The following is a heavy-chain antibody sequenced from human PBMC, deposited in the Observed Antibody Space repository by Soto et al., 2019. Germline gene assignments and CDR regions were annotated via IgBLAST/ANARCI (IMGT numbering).Heavy chain of an antibody. CDR3: AREGGAPGAFDH. V-gene: IGHV1-69*01. CDR2: ITLVFGTA. Sequence: QVQLVQSGAEVKKPGSSVNVSCKASGGTFRTYTISWVRQAPGQGLEWMGGITLVFGTADYAQKFQGRVTITADESTSTAYMELSRLRSEDTAVYYCAREGGAPGAFDHWGQGTLVTVSS. J-gene: IGHJ4*02. D-gene: IGHD7-27*01. CDR1: GGTFRTYT.